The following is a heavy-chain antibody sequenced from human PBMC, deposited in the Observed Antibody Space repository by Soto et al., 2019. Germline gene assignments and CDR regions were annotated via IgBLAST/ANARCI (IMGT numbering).Heavy chain of an antibody. CDR1: GGYIRSSNV. CDR2: IYHSGNT. D-gene: IGHD3-9*01. V-gene: IGHV4-4*02. CDR3: ARGVDILTGYYNVYYFDY. Sequence: PSETLSLTCAVSGGYIRSSNVWNWVSQPPGKGLEWIGEIYHSGNTNYNPSLKSRVTISVDKSKNQFSLRLSSVTAADTAVYYCARGVDILTGYYNVYYFDYWGQGTLVTVS. J-gene: IGHJ4*02.